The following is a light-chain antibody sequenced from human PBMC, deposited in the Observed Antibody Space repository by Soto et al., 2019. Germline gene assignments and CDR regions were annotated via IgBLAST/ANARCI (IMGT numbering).Light chain of an antibody. CDR2: INSDGSH. CDR3: QTWATGYAV. V-gene: IGLV4-69*01. CDR1: SGHSNYA. Sequence: QLVLTQSPSASASLGASVKITCTLSSGHSNYAIAWHQQQPEKGPRYLMKINSDGSHSKGDGIPDRFSGSSSGAERFLTISSLQSEDEADYYCQTWATGYAVFGGGTKVTVL. J-gene: IGLJ2*01.